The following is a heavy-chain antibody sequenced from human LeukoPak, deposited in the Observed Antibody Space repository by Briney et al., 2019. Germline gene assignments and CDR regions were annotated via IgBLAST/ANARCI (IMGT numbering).Heavy chain of an antibody. V-gene: IGHV4-39*07. CDR3: ARAGYGSGSYDFDY. D-gene: IGHD3-10*01. CDR2: IYYSGST. J-gene: IGHJ4*02. Sequence: PSETLSLTCTVSGGSISSSSYYWGWIRQPPGKGLEWIGSIYYSGSTYYNPSLKSRVTMSVDTSKNQVSLKLSSGTAADTAVYYCARAGYGSGSYDFDYWGQGTLATASS. CDR1: GGSISSSSYY.